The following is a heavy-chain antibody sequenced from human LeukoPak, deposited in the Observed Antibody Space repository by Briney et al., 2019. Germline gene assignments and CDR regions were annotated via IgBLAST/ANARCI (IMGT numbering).Heavy chain of an antibody. D-gene: IGHD6-13*01. J-gene: IGHJ6*03. CDR3: SREGAIAAAGTGDYYYYYYMDV. Sequence: GGSLRLSCAASGFTFSSYSMNWVHQAPGKGLEWVSYISSISYSIYYADSVKGRFTISRDNAKNSLYLQMNSLRAEDTAVYYCSREGAIAAAGTGDYYYYYYMDVWGKGTTVTVSS. CDR1: GFTFSSYS. V-gene: IGHV3-48*01. CDR2: ISSISYSI.